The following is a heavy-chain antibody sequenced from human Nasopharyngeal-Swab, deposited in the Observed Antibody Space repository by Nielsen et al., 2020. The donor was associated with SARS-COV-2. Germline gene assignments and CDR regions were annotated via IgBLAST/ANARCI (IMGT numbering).Heavy chain of an antibody. Sequence: SVKVSCKASGGTFSSYAISWVRQAPGQGLEWMGRIIPILGIANYAQKFQGRVTITADKSTSTAYMELSSLRSEETAVYYCARGGEPDTDYFDYWGQGTLVTVSS. J-gene: IGHJ4*02. V-gene: IGHV1-69*04. CDR3: ARGGEPDTDYFDY. CDR2: IIPILGIA. D-gene: IGHD1-14*01. CDR1: GGTFSSYA.